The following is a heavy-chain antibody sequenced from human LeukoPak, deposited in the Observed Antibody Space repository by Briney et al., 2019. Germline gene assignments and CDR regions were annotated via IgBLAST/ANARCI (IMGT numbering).Heavy chain of an antibody. D-gene: IGHD3-3*01. V-gene: IGHV4-61*02. CDR1: GGSISSGSYY. CDR3: ARGTIFGVVTGLYYFDY. J-gene: IGHJ4*02. Sequence: PSQTLSLTSTVSGGSISSGSYYWSWLRQPAGQGLEWIGRIYTSGSTNYNPSLKSRVTISVDTSKNQFSLKLSSVTAADAAVYYCARGTIFGVVTGLYYFDYWGQGTLVTVSS. CDR2: IYTSGST.